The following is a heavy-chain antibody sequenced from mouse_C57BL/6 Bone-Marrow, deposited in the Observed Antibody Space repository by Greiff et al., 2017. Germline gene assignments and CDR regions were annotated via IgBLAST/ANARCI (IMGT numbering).Heavy chain of an antibody. V-gene: IGHV2-2*01. CDR3: AREGVSSWDGVFDY. CDR2: IWSGGST. J-gene: IGHJ2*01. Sequence: VMLVESGPGLVQPSQSLSITCTVSGFSLTSYGVHWVRQSPGKGLEWLGVIWSGGSTDYNAAFISILSISKDNSKSQVFFKMNSLQADDTAIYYCAREGVSSWDGVFDYWGQGTTLTVSS. D-gene: IGHD4-1*01. CDR1: GFSLTSYG.